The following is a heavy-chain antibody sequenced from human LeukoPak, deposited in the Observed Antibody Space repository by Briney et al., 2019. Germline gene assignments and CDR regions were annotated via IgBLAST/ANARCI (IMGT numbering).Heavy chain of an antibody. Sequence: PSETLSLTCTVSGGSISNYYWSWIRQPPGKGLEWIGYIHCSGSTNYNPSLKSRVTISVDTSKNQFSLKLSSVTDADTAVYYCARAREMATIKDYWGQGTLVTVSS. CDR3: ARAREMATIKDY. CDR2: IHCSGST. D-gene: IGHD5-24*01. V-gene: IGHV4-59*01. CDR1: GGSISNYY. J-gene: IGHJ4*02.